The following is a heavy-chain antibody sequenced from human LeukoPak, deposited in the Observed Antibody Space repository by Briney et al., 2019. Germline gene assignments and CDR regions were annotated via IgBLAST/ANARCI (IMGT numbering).Heavy chain of an antibody. J-gene: IGHJ4*02. CDR3: VKDRSSIEAVDS. Sequence: PGGSLRLSCATSGFTFSSYWMSWVRQVPGKGLEWVASLKQDGSEKYYVDSVKGRFTVSSDNAKNSLFLQMSSLRAEDTAVYYCVKDRSSIEAVDSWGQGTLVTVSS. CDR1: GFTFSSYW. CDR2: LKQDGSEK. D-gene: IGHD6-6*01. V-gene: IGHV3-7*01.